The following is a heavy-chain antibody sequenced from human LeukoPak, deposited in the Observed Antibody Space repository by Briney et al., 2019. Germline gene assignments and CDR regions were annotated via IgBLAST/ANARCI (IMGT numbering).Heavy chain of an antibody. V-gene: IGHV4-59*01. J-gene: IGHJ2*01. CDR3: ARDGAYRDTPLGGYFDL. CDR2: ISDSGTT. D-gene: IGHD1-26*01. Sequence: SETLSLTCSVSGXSISGNQGSWIRQPPGKGLEWIAYISDSGTTNYNPALKSRVTISLDASTSQFSLQLRSVIAADTAVYYCARDGAYRDTPLGGYFDLWGRGTLVTVSS. CDR1: GXSISGNQ.